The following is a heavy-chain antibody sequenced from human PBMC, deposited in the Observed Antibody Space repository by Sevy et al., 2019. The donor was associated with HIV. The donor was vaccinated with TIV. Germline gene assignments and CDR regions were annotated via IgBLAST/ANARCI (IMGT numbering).Heavy chain of an antibody. CDR3: ARVRLAAAADAFDI. V-gene: IGHV4-34*01. Sequence: SETLSLTCAVYGGSFSGYYWSWIRQSPGKGLEWIGEIHHRGSTNYNASLKSRVTISIDTSKNQFSLRLNSVTAADTAVYYCARVRLAAAADAFDIWGQGTMVTVSS. J-gene: IGHJ3*02. CDR1: GGSFSGYY. CDR2: IHHRGST. D-gene: IGHD6-13*01.